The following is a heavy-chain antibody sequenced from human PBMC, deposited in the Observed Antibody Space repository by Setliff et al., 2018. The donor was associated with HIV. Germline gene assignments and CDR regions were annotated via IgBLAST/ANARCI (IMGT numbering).Heavy chain of an antibody. CDR3: AREDVTTSGLDI. CDR2: IKSDGSST. J-gene: IGHJ3*02. Sequence: PGGSLRLSCAASGFTFSSHWVHWVRQAPGKGLVWVSRIKSDGSSTAYADSVKGRFTISRDNAKSTLYLQMNSLRVEDTAVYYYAREDVTTSGLDIWGQGTMVTVSS. V-gene: IGHV3-74*01. CDR1: GFTFSSHW. D-gene: IGHD4-17*01.